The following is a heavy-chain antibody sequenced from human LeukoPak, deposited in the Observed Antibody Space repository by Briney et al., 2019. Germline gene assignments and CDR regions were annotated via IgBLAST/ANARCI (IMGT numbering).Heavy chain of an antibody. CDR1: GDSISNYY. J-gene: IGHJ5*02. V-gene: IGHV4-59*08. CDR2: IYYSGNT. Sequence: SETLSLTCTVSGDSISNYYWTWIRQPPGKGLEWIGFIYYSGNTNYNPSLKSRVTISVDTSKNQFSLKLSSVTAADTAVYYCARRITIFGVAPPGSWFDPWGQGTLVTVSS. D-gene: IGHD3-3*01. CDR3: ARRITIFGVAPPGSWFDP.